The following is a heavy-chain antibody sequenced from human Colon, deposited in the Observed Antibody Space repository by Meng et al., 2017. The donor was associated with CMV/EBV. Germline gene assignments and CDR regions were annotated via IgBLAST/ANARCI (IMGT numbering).Heavy chain of an antibody. V-gene: IGHV1-18*01. J-gene: IGHJ6*02. D-gene: IGHD1-26*01. Sequence: ASVKVSCKASGYTFSNSGISWVRQAPGQGLEWMGWISVYNGNTKYAQKLQGRVTMTRDTSISTAYMELSRLRSDDTAVYYCAREGGIVGAKGGMDVWGQGTTVTVSS. CDR3: AREGGIVGAKGGMDV. CDR2: ISVYNGNT. CDR1: GYTFSNSG.